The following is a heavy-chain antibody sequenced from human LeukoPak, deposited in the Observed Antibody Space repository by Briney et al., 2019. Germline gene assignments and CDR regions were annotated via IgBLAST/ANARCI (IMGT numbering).Heavy chain of an antibody. Sequence: GEPLKISCKGYEYSFTYYCTGWLRQMPAKSLEWMGIIYTGDSDNRYRPSFQGQVTISVDKSISTVYLQWSSLKASDTAMYYCARQDGNSKYYFDYWGQGTLVTVSS. D-gene: IGHD1-1*01. CDR3: ARQDGNSKYYFDY. V-gene: IGHV5-51*01. CDR1: EYSFTYYC. CDR2: IYTGDSDN. J-gene: IGHJ4*02.